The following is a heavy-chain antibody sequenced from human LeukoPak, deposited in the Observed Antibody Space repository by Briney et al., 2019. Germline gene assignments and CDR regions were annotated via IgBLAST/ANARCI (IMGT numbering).Heavy chain of an antibody. CDR2: INPNDGDT. V-gene: IGHV1-2*02. CDR1: GYTFTDYY. Sequence: ASVKVSCKASGYTFTDYYMHWVRQAPGQGVEWMGWINPNDGDTNYAQKFQGRVTMTRDTSISTAHMEVSRLRSDDTAVYYCARANFLYRSSSTCLFDYWGQGTLVTVSS. J-gene: IGHJ4*02. CDR3: ARANFLYRSSSTCLFDY. D-gene: IGHD2-2*01.